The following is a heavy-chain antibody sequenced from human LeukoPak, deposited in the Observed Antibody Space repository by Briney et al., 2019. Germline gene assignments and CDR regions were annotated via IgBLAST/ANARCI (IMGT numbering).Heavy chain of an antibody. V-gene: IGHV4-4*07. CDR3: ARGVADYVWGSYRPDRTGNWFDP. CDR2: IYTIGIT. Sequence: SETLSLTCTVSGGSISIYYWSWIRQPAGKGLEWIGRIYTIGITNYNPSLKSRVTISVDTSKNQFSLKPRSVTAADTAVYYCARGVADYVWGSYRPDRTGNWFDPWGEGTLVTVSS. J-gene: IGHJ5*02. D-gene: IGHD3-16*02. CDR1: GGSISIYY.